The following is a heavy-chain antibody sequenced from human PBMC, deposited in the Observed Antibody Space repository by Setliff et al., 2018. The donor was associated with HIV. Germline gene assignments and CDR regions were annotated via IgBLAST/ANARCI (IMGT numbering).Heavy chain of an antibody. D-gene: IGHD3-10*01. CDR1: GGSISSYY. CDR2: SYTSGST. Sequence: PSETLSLTCTVSGGSISSYYWSWIRQPPGKGLEWIGYSYTSGSTNYNPSLTSRVTISVDTSKNQFSLKLSSVTAADTAVYYCARGLSFDDPGGFDYWGQGTLVTVSS. J-gene: IGHJ4*02. V-gene: IGHV4-4*09. CDR3: ARGLSFDDPGGFDY.